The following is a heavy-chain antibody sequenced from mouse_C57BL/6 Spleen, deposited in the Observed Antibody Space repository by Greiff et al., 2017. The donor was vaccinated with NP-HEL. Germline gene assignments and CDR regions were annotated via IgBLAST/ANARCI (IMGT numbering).Heavy chain of an antibody. CDR1: GYTFTDYE. V-gene: IGHV1-15*01. D-gene: IGHD4-1*01. Sequence: QVQLQQSGAELVRPGASVTLSCKASGYTFTDYEMHWVKQTPVHGLEWIGAIDPETGGTAYNQKFKGKAILTADKSSSTAYMELRSLTSEDSAVYYCTSNWDVGFAYWGQGTLVTVSA. CDR3: TSNWDVGFAY. CDR2: IDPETGGT. J-gene: IGHJ3*01.